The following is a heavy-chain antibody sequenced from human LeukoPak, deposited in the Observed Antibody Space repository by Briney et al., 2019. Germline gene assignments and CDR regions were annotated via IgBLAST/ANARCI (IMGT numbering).Heavy chain of an antibody. CDR1: GGSISSSSYY. D-gene: IGHD2-8*02. V-gene: IGHV4-39*01. CDR3: ARTLVLTGAFDI. CDR2: IYYSGST. Sequence: SETLSLTCTVSGGSISSSSYYWGWIRQPPGKGLEWIGSIYYSGSTYYNPSLKSRVTISVDTSKNQFSLKLSSVTAADTAVYYCARTLVLTGAFDIWGRGTMVTVSS. J-gene: IGHJ3*02.